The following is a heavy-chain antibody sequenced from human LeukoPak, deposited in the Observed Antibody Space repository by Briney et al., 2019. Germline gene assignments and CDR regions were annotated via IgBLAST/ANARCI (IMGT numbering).Heavy chain of an antibody. V-gene: IGHV3-23*01. CDR3: ASQMGGGYNSAPDY. D-gene: IGHD1-14*01. CDR2: LGVSVSGSGGST. J-gene: IGHJ4*02. Sequence: GGSLRLSCAASGFTFSRYAMSWVRQAPGKGLEWVSALGVSVSGSGGSTYYADSVKGRFTISRDNSKNTLYLQMVSLRAEDTALYYCASQMGGGYNSAPDYWGQGTQVTVSS. CDR1: GFTFSRYA.